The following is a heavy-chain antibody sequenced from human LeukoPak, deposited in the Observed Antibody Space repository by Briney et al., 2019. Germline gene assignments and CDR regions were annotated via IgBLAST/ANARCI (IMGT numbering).Heavy chain of an antibody. V-gene: IGHV3-23*01. CDR2: ISGSGAYT. J-gene: IGHJ3*02. D-gene: IGHD3-22*01. CDR3: AKKFPYYYDSSGYHASDI. Sequence: GGSLRLSCAASGFTFSSYAMSWVRQAPGKGLEWVSAISGSGAYTYYADSVKGRFTISRDSSKNTLYLLMNSLRAEDTAVYYCAKKFPYYYDSSGYHASDIWGQGTMVTVSS. CDR1: GFTFSSYA.